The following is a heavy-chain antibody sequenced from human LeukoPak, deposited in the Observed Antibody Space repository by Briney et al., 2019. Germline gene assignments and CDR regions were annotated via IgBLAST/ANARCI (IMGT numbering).Heavy chain of an antibody. CDR2: IRYDGSNK. Sequence: PGGSLRLSCAASGFTFSSYGMHWVRQAPGKGLEWVAFIRYDGSNKYYADSVKGRFTISRDNSKNTLYLQMNSLRAEDTAVYYCAKDLSDIVVVPAAIGYWGQGTLVTVSS. CDR1: GFTFSSYG. J-gene: IGHJ4*02. V-gene: IGHV3-30*02. CDR3: AKDLSDIVVVPAAIGY. D-gene: IGHD2-2*01.